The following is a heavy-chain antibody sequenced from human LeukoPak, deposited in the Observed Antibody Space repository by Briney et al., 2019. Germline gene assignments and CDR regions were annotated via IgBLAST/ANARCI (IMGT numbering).Heavy chain of an antibody. CDR1: TGSISSYY. Sequence: SETLSLTCTVSTGSISSYYWSWIRQPPGKGLEWVGYISYSGSTNYNPSLKSRVTISVDTSKNQFSLKLSSVTAADTAVYYCARDRSSSWDGDWFDPWGQGTLVTVSS. J-gene: IGHJ5*02. V-gene: IGHV4-59*12. D-gene: IGHD6-13*01. CDR2: ISYSGST. CDR3: ARDRSSSWDGDWFDP.